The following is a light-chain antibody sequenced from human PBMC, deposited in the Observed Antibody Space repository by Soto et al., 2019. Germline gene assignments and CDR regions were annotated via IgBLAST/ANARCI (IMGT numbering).Light chain of an antibody. CDR1: QGINNY. V-gene: IGKV1-9*01. CDR2: AAF. CDR3: QQLNSYPSST. Sequence: IQLTQSPSSLSASVGDRVTVTCRASQGINNYLAWYQQKPGKAPKLXXYAAFTLQSGVPSRFSGSGSGTDFTLTISSLQPEDFANYYCQQLNSYPSSTFGGGTKVDIK. J-gene: IGKJ4*01.